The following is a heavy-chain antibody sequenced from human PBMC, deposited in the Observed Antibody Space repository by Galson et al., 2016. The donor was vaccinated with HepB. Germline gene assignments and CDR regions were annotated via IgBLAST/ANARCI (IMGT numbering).Heavy chain of an antibody. J-gene: IGHJ6*03. V-gene: IGHV3-53*01. CDR2: IFYGGTT. CDR3: ARTSYRECTGTRCVNFRYYYYYMDV. D-gene: IGHD2-2*01. Sequence: SLSLSCAASGFTVSSYYMSWVRQAPGKGLEWVSVIFYGGTTYYADSVEGRFTISRDDSMNTLYLQMNSLTAEDTAVYFCARTSYRECTGTRCVNFRYYYYYMDVWGKGTTVTVSS. CDR1: GFTVSSYY.